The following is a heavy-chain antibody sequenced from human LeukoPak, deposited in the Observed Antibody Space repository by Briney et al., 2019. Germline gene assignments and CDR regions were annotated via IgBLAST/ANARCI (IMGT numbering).Heavy chain of an antibody. D-gene: IGHD3-22*01. CDR3: ARLVSYDSSGYYDY. CDR2: IYTSGST. V-gene: IGHV4-4*09. J-gene: IGHJ4*02. CDR1: GDSISSYY. Sequence: SETLSLTCTVSGDSISSYYWSWIRQPPGKGLEGIGYIYTSGSTNYNPSLKSRVTISVDTSKNQFSLKLSSVTAADTAVYYCARLVSYDSSGYYDYWGQGTLVTVSS.